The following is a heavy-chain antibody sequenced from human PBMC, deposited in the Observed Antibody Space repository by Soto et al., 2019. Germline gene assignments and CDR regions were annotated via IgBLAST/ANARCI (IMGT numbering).Heavy chain of an antibody. Sequence: SETLSLTCTVSGGSISSGDYYWSWIRQPPGKGLEWIGYIYYSGSTYYNPSLKSRVTISVDTSKNQFSLKLSSVTAADTAVYYCASEPAGRPPLYKNYYYYGMDVWGQGTTVTVSS. D-gene: IGHD3-10*01. J-gene: IGHJ6*02. V-gene: IGHV4-30-4*01. CDR2: IYYSGST. CDR3: ASEPAGRPPLYKNYYYYGMDV. CDR1: GGSISSGDYY.